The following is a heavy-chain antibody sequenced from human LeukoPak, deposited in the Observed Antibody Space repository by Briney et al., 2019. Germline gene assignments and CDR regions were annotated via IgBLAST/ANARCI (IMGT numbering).Heavy chain of an antibody. CDR2: ISSSSTI. J-gene: IGHJ3*02. D-gene: IGHD5-18*01. Sequence: GGSLRLSCAASGISVSNDYMSWVRQAPGRGLEWVSYISSSSTIYYADSVKGRFTISRDNSKNTLYLQMNSLRAEDTAVYYCAKVKGIQLLYAFDIWGQGTMVTVSS. V-gene: IGHV3-69-1*01. CDR1: GISVSNDY. CDR3: AKVKGIQLLYAFDI.